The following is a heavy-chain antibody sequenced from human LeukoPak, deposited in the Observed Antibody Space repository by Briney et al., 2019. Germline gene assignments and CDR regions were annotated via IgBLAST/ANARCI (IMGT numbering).Heavy chain of an antibody. D-gene: IGHD3-16*01. CDR2: IYNSGNT. J-gene: IGHJ5*02. V-gene: IGHV4-59*01. CDR3: ARESGSYLWRSWLNP. CDR1: GGFINSYY. Sequence: SETLSLTCTVSGGFINSYYWTWIRQPPGKGLKWIGNIYNSGNTNYNPSLKSRVTISVDTSKNQFSLKLNSVTAADTAVYYCARESGSYLWRSWLNPWGQGTLVTVSS.